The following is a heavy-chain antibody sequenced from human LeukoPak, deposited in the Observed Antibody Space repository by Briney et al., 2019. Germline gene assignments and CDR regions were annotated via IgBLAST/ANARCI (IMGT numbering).Heavy chain of an antibody. CDR2: MNPNSGNT. CDR1: GYTFTSYD. CDR3: ARGGYSGYPARIDY. J-gene: IGHJ4*02. V-gene: IGHV1-8*01. D-gene: IGHD5-12*01. Sequence: ASVKVSCKASGYTFTSYDINWVRQATGQGLEWMGWMNPNSGNTGYAQKFQGRVTMTRNNSISTAYMELSSLRSEDTAVYYCARGGYSGYPARIDYWGQGTLVTVSS.